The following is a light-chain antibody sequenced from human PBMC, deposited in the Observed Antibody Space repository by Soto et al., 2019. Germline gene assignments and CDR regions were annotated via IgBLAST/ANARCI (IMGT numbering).Light chain of an antibody. Sequence: DIQMTQSPPTLSASVGDRVTITCRASQSIRNYLAWYQQMPGKAPKLLIYGAPSLQSGVPSRFSGSGSGTEFTLTISSLQPDDFATYFCQHHNSYSQTFGQGTKWIS. J-gene: IGKJ1*01. CDR2: GAP. CDR3: QHHNSYSQT. CDR1: QSIRNY. V-gene: IGKV1-5*01.